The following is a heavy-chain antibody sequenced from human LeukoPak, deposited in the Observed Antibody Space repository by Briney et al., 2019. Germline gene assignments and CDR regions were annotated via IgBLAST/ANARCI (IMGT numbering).Heavy chain of an antibody. J-gene: IGHJ4*02. Sequence: GGSLRLSCAASGFTFSSYWMHWVRQAPGTGLVWVSHINGVGSTTAYADSVKGRFTISRDNAKNTLFLQMNSLRAEDTAVYYCARGPATPGGFWGQGTLVTVFS. D-gene: IGHD1-14*01. V-gene: IGHV3-74*01. CDR3: ARGPATPGGF. CDR2: INGVGSTT. CDR1: GFTFSSYW.